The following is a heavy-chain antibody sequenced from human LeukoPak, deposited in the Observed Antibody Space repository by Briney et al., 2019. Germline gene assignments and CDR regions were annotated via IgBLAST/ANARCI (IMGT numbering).Heavy chain of an antibody. Sequence: PRACLRLAFSVSGFTLSSYWVGSVRQARGKGLEWVDNIKQEGREKNYVDCVKGRFNISRHNAKNALDLQMNSLRAEDTAVYYCARGFDFMITFGGVIAGTFDYWGQGTLVTVSS. CDR1: GFTLSSYW. CDR3: ARGFDFMITFGGVIAGTFDY. V-gene: IGHV3-7*03. D-gene: IGHD3-16*02. J-gene: IGHJ4*02. CDR2: IKQEGREK.